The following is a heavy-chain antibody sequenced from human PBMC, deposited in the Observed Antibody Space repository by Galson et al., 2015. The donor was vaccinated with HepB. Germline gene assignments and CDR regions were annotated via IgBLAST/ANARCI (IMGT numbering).Heavy chain of an antibody. CDR1: GFTFSSYA. J-gene: IGHJ4*02. D-gene: IGHD2-21*02. V-gene: IGHV3-30*18. CDR3: AKDAGAYCGGDCYLDY. CDR2: ISYDGSNK. Sequence: SLRLSCAASGFTFSSYAMSWVRQAPGKGLEWVAVISYDGSNKYYADSVKGRFTISRDNSKNTLYLQMNSLRAEDTAVYYCAKDAGAYCGGDCYLDYWGQGTLVTVSS.